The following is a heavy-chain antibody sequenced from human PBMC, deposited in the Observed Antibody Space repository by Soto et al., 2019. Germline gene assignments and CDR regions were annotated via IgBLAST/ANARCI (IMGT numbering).Heavy chain of an antibody. CDR3: AEGRGVVSPNA. D-gene: IGHD3-3*01. J-gene: IGHJ5*02. V-gene: IGHV3-23*01. CDR2: IRGSADRI. CDR1: GFTFSNFP. Sequence: EVQLLESGGGLVQPGGSLRLSCAASGFTFSNFPMTWVRQAPGKGLEWVSAIRGSADRIYKTDSVKSRFTIYRDNTRNTLFLQMNGLRAEDTAVYYCAEGRGVVSPNAWGQGTLVTVSS.